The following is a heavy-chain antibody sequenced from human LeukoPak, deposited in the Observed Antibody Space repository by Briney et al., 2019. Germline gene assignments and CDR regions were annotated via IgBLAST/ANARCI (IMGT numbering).Heavy chain of an antibody. CDR3: GGKPIYYYYMDV. V-gene: IGHV4-39*07. D-gene: IGHD4-23*01. CDR2: ISYSGST. J-gene: IGHJ6*03. Sequence: SETLSLTCTVSGGSISSSSYYWGWIRQPPGKGLEWIGSISYSGSTSYNPSLKSRVTISVDTSKNQFSLKLSSVTAADTAVYYCGGKPIYYYYMDVWGKGTTVTISS. CDR1: GGSISSSSYY.